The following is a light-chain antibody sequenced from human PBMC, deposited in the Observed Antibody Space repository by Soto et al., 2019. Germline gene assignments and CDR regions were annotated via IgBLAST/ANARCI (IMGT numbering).Light chain of an antibody. CDR3: QQHNPYSPYT. Sequence: DIQMTQSPSTLSASVGDRVTITCRASQSITNCLAWYQQKPGKAPKLLIFDASSLRSGVPSRFSGSASGTEFTLTISSLQHEDFATYYCQQHNPYSPYTFGQGTKLEIK. CDR2: DAS. J-gene: IGKJ2*01. CDR1: QSITNC. V-gene: IGKV1-5*03.